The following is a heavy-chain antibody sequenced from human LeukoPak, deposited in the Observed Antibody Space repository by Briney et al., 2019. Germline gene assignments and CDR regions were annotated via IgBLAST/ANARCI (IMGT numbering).Heavy chain of an antibody. CDR1: GFTFSSYS. Sequence: GGSLRLSCAASGFTFSSYSMNWVRQAPGKGLEWVSSISSSSSYIYYADLVKGRFTISRDNAKNSLYLQMNSLRAEDTAVYYCARDTGRLEMATIPPYYFDYWGQGTLVTVSS. CDR2: ISSSSSYI. D-gene: IGHD5-24*01. CDR3: ARDTGRLEMATIPPYYFDY. J-gene: IGHJ4*02. V-gene: IGHV3-21*01.